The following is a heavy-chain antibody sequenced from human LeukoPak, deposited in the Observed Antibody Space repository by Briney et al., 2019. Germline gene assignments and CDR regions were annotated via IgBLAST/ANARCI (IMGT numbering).Heavy chain of an antibody. V-gene: IGHV4-59*08. Sequence: SQCLSLTCAVAAASVGSSCWSWVRQPPGEGLEWIGYIYFSVNTNYNPSLKSRATISVDTSKNQFSLKLSSVTAADTAVYYCARGATTFDYWGQGTLVTVSS. J-gene: IGHJ4*02. CDR2: IYFSVNT. CDR1: AASVGSSC. CDR3: ARGATTFDY. D-gene: IGHD5-12*01.